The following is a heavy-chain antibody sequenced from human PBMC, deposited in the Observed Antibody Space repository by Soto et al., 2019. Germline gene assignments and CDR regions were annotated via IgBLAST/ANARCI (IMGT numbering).Heavy chain of an antibody. D-gene: IGHD2-15*01. CDR2: ISGSGGST. J-gene: IGHJ4*02. CDR3: AKTPKIGYCSGGSCSNFAY. V-gene: IGHV3-23*01. Sequence: EVQLLESGGGLVQPGGSLRLSCAASGFTFSSYAMSWVRQAPGKGLEWVSAISGSGGSTYYADSVKGRFTISRDNSKNTLYLQTNSLRAEDTAVYYCAKTPKIGYCSGGSCSNFAYWGQGTLVTVSS. CDR1: GFTFSSYA.